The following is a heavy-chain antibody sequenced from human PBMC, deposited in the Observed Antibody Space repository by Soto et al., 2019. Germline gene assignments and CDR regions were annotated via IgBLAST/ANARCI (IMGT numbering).Heavy chain of an antibody. Sequence: ASVKVSCKASGYTFTDYYMHWVRQAPGQGLEWMGIINPSGGNTKYAQKFQGRVTITADKSTSTAYMELSSLRSEDTAVYYCARDQGPAYYGMDVWGQGTTVTVSS. CDR2: INPSGGNT. J-gene: IGHJ6*02. V-gene: IGHV1-46*01. CDR1: GYTFTDYY. CDR3: ARDQGPAYYGMDV.